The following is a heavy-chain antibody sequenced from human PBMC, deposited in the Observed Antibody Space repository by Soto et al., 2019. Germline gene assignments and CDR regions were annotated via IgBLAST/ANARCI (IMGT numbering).Heavy chain of an antibody. CDR3: ARQYYDSSGWYFFDY. D-gene: IGHD3-22*01. V-gene: IGHV4-39*01. CDR1: GSSISSNGYY. Sequence: SETLSLTCTVSGSSISSNGYYWAWIRHPPGKGLEWIGSIYYAGSTYSNPSLQSRVSISVDSSKNQFSLKVSSVTGADTAVYYCARQYYDSSGWYFFDYWGPGTLVTVSS. J-gene: IGHJ4*02. CDR2: IYYAGST.